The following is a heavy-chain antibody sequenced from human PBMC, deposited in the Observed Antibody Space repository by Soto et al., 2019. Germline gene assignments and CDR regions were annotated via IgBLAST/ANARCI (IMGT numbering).Heavy chain of an antibody. Sequence: SETLSLTCAVYGGSFSGYYWTWIRQPPGTGLEWIGEINHSGGTNYNPSLKSRVTISVDTSKNQFSLKLTSVTAADKAVEYCARDNITRLFDYWGQGNLVTVPS. D-gene: IGHD3-10*01. CDR1: GGSFSGYY. V-gene: IGHV4-34*01. CDR3: ARDNITRLFDY. J-gene: IGHJ4*02. CDR2: INHSGGT.